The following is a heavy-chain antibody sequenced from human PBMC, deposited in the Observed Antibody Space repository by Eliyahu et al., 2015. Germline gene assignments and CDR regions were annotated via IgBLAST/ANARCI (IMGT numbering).Heavy chain of an antibody. CDR2: IYYSGST. CDR1: GGSXSSYY. CDR3: ARSYYYYAMDV. V-gene: IGHV4-59*01. J-gene: IGHJ6*02. Sequence: QVQLQESGPGLVKPSETLSLTCTXSGGSXSSYYWSWIRQPPGKELEWIGYIYYSGSTNYNPSLKSRVTISVDTSKNKFSLRLTSVTAADTAVYYCARSYYYYAMDVWGQGTTVTVSS.